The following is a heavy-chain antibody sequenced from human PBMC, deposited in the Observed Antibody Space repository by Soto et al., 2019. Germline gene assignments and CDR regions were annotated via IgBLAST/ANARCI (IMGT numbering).Heavy chain of an antibody. J-gene: IGHJ4*02. Sequence: SETLSLTCTVSGGSISSSSYYWGWIRQPPGKGLEWIGSIYYSGSTYYNPSLKSRVTISVDTSKNQFSLKLSSVTAADTAVYYCARLRKDGYSSRVYYFDYWGQGTLVTVSS. CDR1: GGSISSSSYY. D-gene: IGHD6-13*01. CDR3: ARLRKDGYSSRVYYFDY. CDR2: IYYSGST. V-gene: IGHV4-39*01.